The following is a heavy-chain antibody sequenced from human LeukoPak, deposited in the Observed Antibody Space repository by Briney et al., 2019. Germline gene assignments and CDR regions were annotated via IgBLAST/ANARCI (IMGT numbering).Heavy chain of an antibody. CDR1: GDSISTYY. J-gene: IGHJ3*02. CDR3: ARSRSGYSYEHGAFEI. CDR2: IHYRGST. Sequence: PSETLCLTCTVSGDSISTYYWSWIRQPPGKGLEWIAYIHYRGSTTYNPSLRSRVTISVDTSRNQFSLKLGSVTAADTAVYYCARSRSGYSYEHGAFEIWGQGTMVTVSS. D-gene: IGHD5-18*01. V-gene: IGHV4-59*01.